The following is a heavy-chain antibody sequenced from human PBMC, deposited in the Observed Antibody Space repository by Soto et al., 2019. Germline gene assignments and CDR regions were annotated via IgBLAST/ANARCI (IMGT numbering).Heavy chain of an antibody. Sequence: PGGSLRLSCAASGFTFSSYSMNWVRQAPGKGLEWVSSISSSSSYIYYADSVKGRFTISRDNAKNSLYLQMNSLRAEDTAVYYCARVIDSSRHYYYGMDVWGQGTTVTVSS. D-gene: IGHD3-9*01. V-gene: IGHV3-21*01. CDR3: ARVIDSSRHYYYGMDV. J-gene: IGHJ6*02. CDR1: GFTFSSYS. CDR2: ISSSSSYI.